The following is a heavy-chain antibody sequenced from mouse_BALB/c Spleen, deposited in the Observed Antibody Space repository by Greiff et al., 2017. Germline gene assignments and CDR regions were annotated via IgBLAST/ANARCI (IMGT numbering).Heavy chain of an antibody. CDR3: ARREDGSSFDY. D-gene: IGHD1-1*01. CDR1: GYTFTSYW. J-gene: IGHJ2*01. CDR2: IDPSDSYT. Sequence: QVQLQQPGAELVKPGASVKLSCKASGYTFTSYWMPWVKQRPGQGLEWIGEIDPSDSYTNYNQKFKGKATLTVDKSSSTAYMHLSSLTSEDSAVYYCARREDGSSFDYWGQGTTLTVSS. V-gene: IGHV1-69*02.